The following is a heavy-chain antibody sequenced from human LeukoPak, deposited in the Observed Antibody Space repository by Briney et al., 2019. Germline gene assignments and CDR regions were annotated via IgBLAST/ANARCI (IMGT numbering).Heavy chain of an antibody. J-gene: IGHJ4*02. CDR3: AKDRIDRVTQV. V-gene: IGHV3-23*01. Sequence: GGSLRLSCAASGFTFSSYDMNWVRQAPGKGLEWVSGISGSGDTTDYADSVKGRFTISRDNSKNILYLQMNSLRAGDTAVYHCAKDRIDRVTQVWGQGTLVTVSS. CDR2: ISGSGDTT. CDR1: GFTFSSYD. D-gene: IGHD2-21*02.